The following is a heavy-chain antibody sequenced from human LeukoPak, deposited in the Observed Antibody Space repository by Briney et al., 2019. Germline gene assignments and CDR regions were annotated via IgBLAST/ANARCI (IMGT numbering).Heavy chain of an antibody. CDR1: GYTFTSYG. Sequence: ASVKVSCKASGYTFTSYGISWVRQAPGQGLEWMGWISAYNGNTNYAQKLQGRVTMATDTSTSTAYMELRSLRSDDTAMYYCARDNIVVVAATKAYYFDYWGQGTLVTVSS. CDR2: ISAYNGNT. CDR3: ARDNIVVVAATKAYYFDY. V-gene: IGHV1-18*01. D-gene: IGHD2-15*01. J-gene: IGHJ4*02.